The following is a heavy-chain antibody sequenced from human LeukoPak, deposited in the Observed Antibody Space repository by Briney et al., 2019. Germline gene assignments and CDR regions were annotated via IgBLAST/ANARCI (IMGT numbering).Heavy chain of an antibody. CDR3: AREGMNYGDYYYYMDV. D-gene: IGHD4-17*01. J-gene: IGHJ6*03. V-gene: IGHV1-69*06. CDR1: GGTFSSYA. Sequence: SVKVSCKASGGTFSSYAISWVRQAPGQGLEWMGGIIPIFGTANYAQKFQGRVTITADKSTSTAYMELSSLRSEDTAVYYCAREGMNYGDYYYYMDVWGKGTTVTVSS. CDR2: IIPIFGTA.